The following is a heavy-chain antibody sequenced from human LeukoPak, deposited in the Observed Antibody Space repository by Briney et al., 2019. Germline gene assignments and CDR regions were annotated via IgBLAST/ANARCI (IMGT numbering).Heavy chain of an antibody. J-gene: IGHJ4*02. Sequence: GGALRLSCAASGFTFSSYAMNWVRQGPGTGLEWVSAISGSGDSTYSADSVKGRFTISRDNSKNTLYLQVNSLRAEDTAVYYCANVAAASDYWGQGTLVTVFS. D-gene: IGHD6-13*01. CDR1: GFTFSSYA. CDR3: ANVAAASDY. CDR2: ISGSGDST. V-gene: IGHV3-23*01.